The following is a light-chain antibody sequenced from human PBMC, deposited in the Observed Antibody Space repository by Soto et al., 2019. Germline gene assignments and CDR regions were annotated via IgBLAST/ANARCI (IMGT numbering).Light chain of an antibody. J-gene: IGLJ1*01. Sequence: QSALAQPASVSGSPGQSITISCTGTSSDVGGYNYVSWYQQHPGKAPKLMIYDVSNRPSGVSNRFSGSKSGNTASLTISGLQAEDEADYSCSSYTSSSTRLYVFGTGTKVTVL. CDR1: SSDVGGYNY. CDR3: SSYTSSSTRLYV. CDR2: DVS. V-gene: IGLV2-14*01.